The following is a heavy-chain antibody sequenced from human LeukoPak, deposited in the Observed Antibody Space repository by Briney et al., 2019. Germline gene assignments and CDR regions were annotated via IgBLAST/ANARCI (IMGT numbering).Heavy chain of an antibody. Sequence: GASVKVPCKASGYTFTSYGISWVRQAPGQGLEWMGWISAYNGNTNYAQKLQGRVTMTTDTSTSTAYMELRSLRSDDTAVYYCARVLGYCSSTSCAYYYGMDVWGQGTTVTVSS. CDR2: ISAYNGNT. D-gene: IGHD2-2*01. J-gene: IGHJ6*02. CDR1: GYTFTSYG. CDR3: ARVLGYCSSTSCAYYYGMDV. V-gene: IGHV1-18*01.